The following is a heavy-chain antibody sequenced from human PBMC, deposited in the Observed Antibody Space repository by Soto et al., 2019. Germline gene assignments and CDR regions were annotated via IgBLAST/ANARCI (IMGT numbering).Heavy chain of an antibody. J-gene: IGHJ3*02. CDR3: ARMIVEMAFDI. Sequence: SETLFLTCTVSGGSISSGDYYWSWIRQPPGKGLEWIGYIYYSGSTYYNPSLKSRVTISVDTSKNQFSLKLSSVTAADTAVYYCARMIVEMAFDIWGQGTMVTVSS. V-gene: IGHV4-30-4*01. CDR2: IYYSGST. D-gene: IGHD3-22*01. CDR1: GGSISSGDYY.